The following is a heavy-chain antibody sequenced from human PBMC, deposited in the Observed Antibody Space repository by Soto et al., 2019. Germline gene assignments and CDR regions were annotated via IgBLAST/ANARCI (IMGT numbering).Heavy chain of an antibody. Sequence: EVHVLESGGDLVQPGGSLRLTCAVSGFTFTTSSINWVRQAPGKGLEWVSSISGNGYTTYYADSVTGRFTISTDNSKSTVFLQMNSLRVAETALYYCAKGVEHSTADAFETWGQGTMVTVSS. V-gene: IGHV3-23*01. J-gene: IGHJ3*02. CDR2: ISGNGYTT. CDR3: AKGVEHSTADAFET. D-gene: IGHD5-18*01. CDR1: GFTFTTSS.